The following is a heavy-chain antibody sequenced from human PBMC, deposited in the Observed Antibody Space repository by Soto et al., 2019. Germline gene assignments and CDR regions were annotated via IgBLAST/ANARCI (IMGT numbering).Heavy chain of an antibody. Sequence: GGSLRLSCTASGFTFSSYAMSWVRQAPGKGLEWVSAISGSGGSTYYADSVKGRFTISRDNSKNTLYLQMNSLRAEDTAVYYCAKVPNRLVYAARLDYWGQGTLVTVSS. J-gene: IGHJ4*02. D-gene: IGHD2-8*01. CDR2: ISGSGGST. CDR3: AKVPNRLVYAARLDY. V-gene: IGHV3-23*01. CDR1: GFTFSSYA.